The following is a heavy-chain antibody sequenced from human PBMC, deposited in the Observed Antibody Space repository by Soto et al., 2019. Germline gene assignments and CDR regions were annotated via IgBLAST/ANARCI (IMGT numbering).Heavy chain of an antibody. Sequence: QVQLVQSGAEVKKPGASVKVSCKASGYTFTGYGIGWVRQAPGQGLEWMGWISGYNGDTNYAQNLQGRVTMTTDTSTSTAYMELRSLRSDDTAVYYCASGGYYYDSSGYYSDYWGQGTLVTVSS. CDR1: GYTFTGYG. CDR2: ISGYNGDT. J-gene: IGHJ4*02. CDR3: ASGGYYYDSSGYYSDY. V-gene: IGHV1-18*01. D-gene: IGHD3-22*01.